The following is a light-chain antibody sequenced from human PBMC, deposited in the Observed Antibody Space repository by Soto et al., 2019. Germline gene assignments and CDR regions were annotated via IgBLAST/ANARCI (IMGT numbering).Light chain of an antibody. V-gene: IGKV3-20*01. Sequence: PTTLSLSPGERATLSCRASQSVSNNYLAWYQQKPGQAPRLLIYGASSRATGIPDRFSGSGSGTDFTLTISRLEPEDCIVYKSAVYGSPPIPFAEGTRLEIK. J-gene: IGKJ5*01. CDR2: GAS. CDR1: QSVSNNY. CDR3: AVYGSPPIP.